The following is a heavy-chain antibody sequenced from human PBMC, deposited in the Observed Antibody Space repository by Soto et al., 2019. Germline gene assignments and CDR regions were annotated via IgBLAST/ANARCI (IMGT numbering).Heavy chain of an antibody. CDR1: GFTFSNAW. V-gene: IGHV3-15*01. Sequence: GWSLRLSCAASGFTFSNAWMSWVRQAPGKGLEWVGRIKSKTDGGTTDYAAPVKGRFTISRDDSKNTLYLQMNSLKTEDTAVYYCTTGDGPIYYDSSGYYFDYWGQGTLVTVSS. J-gene: IGHJ4*02. D-gene: IGHD3-22*01. CDR2: IKSKTDGGTT. CDR3: TTGDGPIYYDSSGYYFDY.